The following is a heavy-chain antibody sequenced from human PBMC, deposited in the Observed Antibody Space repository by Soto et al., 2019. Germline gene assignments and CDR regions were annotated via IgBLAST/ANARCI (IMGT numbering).Heavy chain of an antibody. D-gene: IGHD2-2*03. J-gene: IGHJ6*02. Sequence: PXXTLSLPCSVSGGSVRPFMWTWVRQPPGKGLEYIGFIYDTGYANYNPSLKSRVTISVDTSKNEFSLKLTSVTAADTAVYYCARASVGYCSSTTCPPGMDVWGQGTTGTVSS. CDR2: IYDTGYA. CDR3: ARASVGYCSSTTCPPGMDV. CDR1: GGSVRPFM. V-gene: IGHV4-59*02.